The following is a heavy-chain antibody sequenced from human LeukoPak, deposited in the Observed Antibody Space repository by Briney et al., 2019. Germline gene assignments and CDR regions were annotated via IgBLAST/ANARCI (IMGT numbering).Heavy chain of an antibody. J-gene: IGHJ6*02. CDR3: ARDTYDSSGYYSHRGYYGMDV. V-gene: IGHV4-34*01. Sequence: SETLSLTCAVYGGSFSGYYWSWIRQPPGKGLEWIGEINHSGSTNYNPSLKSRVTISVDTSKNQFSLKLSSVTAADTAVYYCARDTYDSSGYYSHRGYYGMDVWGQGTTVTVPS. D-gene: IGHD3-22*01. CDR2: INHSGST. CDR1: GGSFSGYY.